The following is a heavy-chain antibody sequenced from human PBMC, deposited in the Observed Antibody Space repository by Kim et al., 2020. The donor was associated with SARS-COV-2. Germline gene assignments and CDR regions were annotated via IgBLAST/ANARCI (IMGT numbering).Heavy chain of an antibody. CDR2: NNPTLGTT. V-gene: IGHV1-46*01. CDR1: GFTFTQYY. CDR3: ARVHSGSGSSFDF. Sequence: ASVKVSCQASGFTFTQYYFHWVRQAPGKGPEWMGVNNPTLGTTVLSQKFQGRVSIISDTSTSIVYMVLTRLGFEDTAMYFCARVHSGSGSSFDFWGQGTL. J-gene: IGHJ4*02. D-gene: IGHD3-10*01.